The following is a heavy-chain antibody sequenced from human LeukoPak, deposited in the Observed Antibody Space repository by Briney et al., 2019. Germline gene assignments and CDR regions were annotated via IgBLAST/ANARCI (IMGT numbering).Heavy chain of an antibody. J-gene: IGHJ5*02. V-gene: IGHV1-69*05. CDR2: IIPIFGTA. CDR1: GGTFSSYA. D-gene: IGHD3-22*01. Sequence: ASVTVSCKASGGTFSSYAISWVRQAPGQGLEWMGGIIPIFGTANYAQKFQGRVTITTDESTSTAYMELSSLRSDDTAVYYCVRGIVRYYDSSGYYWFDPWGQGTLVTVSS. CDR3: VRGIVRYYDSSGYYWFDP.